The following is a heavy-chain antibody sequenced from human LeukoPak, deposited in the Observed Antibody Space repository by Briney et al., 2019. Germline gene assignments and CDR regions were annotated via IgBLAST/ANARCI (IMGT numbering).Heavy chain of an antibody. D-gene: IGHD4-11*01. Sequence: GGSLRLSCAASGFIFNSYGMHWVRQAPGKGLEWVGFIQSDGSDEFYADSVKGRFSISRDNSKNTLSLQMNSLRIEDTAVYYCAKDQVTHWGQGTLVTVSS. CDR2: IQSDGSDE. CDR3: AKDQVTH. V-gene: IGHV3-30*02. CDR1: GFIFNSYG. J-gene: IGHJ4*02.